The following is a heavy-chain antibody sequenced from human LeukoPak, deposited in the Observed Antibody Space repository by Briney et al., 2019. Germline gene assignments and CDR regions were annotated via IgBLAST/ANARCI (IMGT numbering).Heavy chain of an antibody. Sequence: SETLSLTCAVYGGSFSGYYWSWIRQPPGKGLEWIGEINHSGSTNYNPSLKSRVTISVDTSKNQFSLKLSSVTAADTAVYYCAKFNGDADYLSQGTLVTVSS. CDR3: AKFNGDADY. J-gene: IGHJ4*02. CDR2: INHSGST. CDR1: GGSFSGYY. V-gene: IGHV4-34*01. D-gene: IGHD2-8*01.